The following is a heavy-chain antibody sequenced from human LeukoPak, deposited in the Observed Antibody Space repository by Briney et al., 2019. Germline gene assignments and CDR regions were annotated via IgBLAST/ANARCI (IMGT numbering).Heavy chain of an antibody. CDR1: GGFISPYA. V-gene: IGHV4-4*09. CDR3: ARHPTNYYGSGAYTTSYYYIDI. D-gene: IGHD3-10*01. CDR2: IQASGNP. Sequence: SETLSLTCTLSGGFISPYAWSWLRQPPGKGLEWLGYIQASGNPNYNPSLKSRVTISLVTSNTQFSLKLRSVTAADTAVYYCARHPTNYYGSGAYTTSYYYIDIWGKGTTVTVSS. J-gene: IGHJ6*03.